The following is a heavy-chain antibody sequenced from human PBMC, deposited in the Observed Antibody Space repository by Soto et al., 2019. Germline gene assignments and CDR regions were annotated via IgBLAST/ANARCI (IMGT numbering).Heavy chain of an antibody. CDR1: EFTFSSYW. CDR3: ASQGSSVWYGDAFDI. CDR2: IKQDGSDK. D-gene: IGHD6-13*01. V-gene: IGHV3-7*03. J-gene: IGHJ3*02. Sequence: GGSLRLSCAASEFTFSSYWMRWVRQAPGQGLDCVSNIKQDGSDKYYVDSVQGRFTISRDNAKSPLYLEMSSLRAEVTAVYYCASQGSSVWYGDAFDICGQGTMVTVSS.